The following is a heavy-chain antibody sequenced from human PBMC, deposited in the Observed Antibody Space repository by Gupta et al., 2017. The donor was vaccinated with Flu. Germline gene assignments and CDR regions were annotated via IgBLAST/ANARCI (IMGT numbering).Heavy chain of an antibody. CDR2: MSHDGRDE. CDR3: AKDWKWNYNNYGMNV. D-gene: IGHD5-24*01. J-gene: IGHJ6*02. CDR1: GFSFSNYG. V-gene: IGHV3-30*18. Sequence: QEEVVESGGDVVQPGRSLRLSCAAFGFSFSNYGMHWVRQAPGKGLEWVAVMSHDGRDEYYADSVKGRFTISRDNSKNTLYLQMNSLRNEDTAVYYCAKDWKWNYNNYGMNVWGQGTTVTVSS.